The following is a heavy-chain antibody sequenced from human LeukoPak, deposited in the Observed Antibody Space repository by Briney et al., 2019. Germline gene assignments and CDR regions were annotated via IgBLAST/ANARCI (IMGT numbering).Heavy chain of an antibody. D-gene: IGHD6-19*01. CDR3: ARDSYSSGLSY. Sequence: GGSLRLSCAASGFTFSSYEMNWVRQAPGKGLEWVSYISSSGSTIYYADSVKGRFTISRDNAKNSLYLQMNSLRAKDTAVYYCARDSYSSGLSYWGQGTLVTVSS. J-gene: IGHJ4*02. CDR2: ISSSGSTI. CDR1: GFTFSSYE. V-gene: IGHV3-48*03.